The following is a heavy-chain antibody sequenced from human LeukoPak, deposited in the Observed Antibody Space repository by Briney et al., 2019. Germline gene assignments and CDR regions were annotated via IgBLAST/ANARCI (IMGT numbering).Heavy chain of an antibody. V-gene: IGHV4-34*01. D-gene: IGHD3-22*01. CDR2: INHSGST. CDR1: GGSFSGYY. J-gene: IGHJ4*02. CDR3: GWGGGDYYDSSGSIPYY. Sequence: PSETLSLTCAVYGGSFSGYYWSWIRQPPGKGLEWIGEINHSGSTNYNPSLKSRVTISVDTSKNQFSLKLSSVTAADTAVYYCGWGGGDYYDSSGSIPYYWGQGTLVTVSS.